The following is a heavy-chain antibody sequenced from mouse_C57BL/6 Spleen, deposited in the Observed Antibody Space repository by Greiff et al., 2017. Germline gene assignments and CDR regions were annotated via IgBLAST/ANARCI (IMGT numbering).Heavy chain of an antibody. V-gene: IGHV1-5*01. Sequence: VQLQQSGTVLARPGASVKMSCKTSGYTFTSYWMHWVKQRPGQGLEWIGAIYPGNSDTSYNQKFKGKAKLTAVTSASTAYMELSSLTNEDSAVYYCTRRDYYGSSPVFAYWGQGTLVTVSA. J-gene: IGHJ3*01. CDR2: IYPGNSDT. D-gene: IGHD1-1*01. CDR3: TRRDYYGSSPVFAY. CDR1: GYTFTSYW.